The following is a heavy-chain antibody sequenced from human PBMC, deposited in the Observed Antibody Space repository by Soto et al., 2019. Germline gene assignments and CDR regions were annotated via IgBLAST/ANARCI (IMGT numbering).Heavy chain of an antibody. V-gene: IGHV3-64*01. D-gene: IGHD2-15*01. J-gene: IGHJ4*02. CDR1: GFTFSSYA. CDR2: ISSNGGST. Sequence: GGSLRLSCAASGFTFSSYAMHWVRQAPGKGLEYVSAISSNGGSTYYANSVKGRFTISRDNSKNTLYLQMGSLRAEDMAVYYCARVMVNCSGGSCYSSFDYWGQGTLVTVSS. CDR3: ARVMVNCSGGSCYSSFDY.